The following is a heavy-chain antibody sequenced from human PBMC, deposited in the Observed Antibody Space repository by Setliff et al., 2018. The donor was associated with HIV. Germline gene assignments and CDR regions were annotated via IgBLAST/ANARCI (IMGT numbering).Heavy chain of an antibody. CDR3: AGIFQPSSSPFDF. CDR1: GGSISSSSSY. J-gene: IGHJ4*02. V-gene: IGHV4-39*07. D-gene: IGHD3-3*01. CDR2: IYYSGST. Sequence: SETLSLTCTVSGGSISSSSSYWGWIRQSPGKGLEWIGYIYYSGSTYYNPSLQSRLTMSVDTSKNQFSLRLRSVTAADTAVYYCAGIFQPSSSPFDFWGRGILVTVSS.